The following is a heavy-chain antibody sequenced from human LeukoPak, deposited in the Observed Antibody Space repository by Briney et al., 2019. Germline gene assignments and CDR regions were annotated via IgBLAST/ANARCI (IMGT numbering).Heavy chain of an antibody. J-gene: IGHJ6*02. V-gene: IGHV4-30-4*01. CDR3: ARASYRNGIDV. Sequence: PSETLSLTCGVSAVSIGGDDYWRWVRQPPGKGLEWIGYIYYDGATFYSSSLKSRVSISVDTSNSQFSLRLSSVTAADTAVYYCARASYRNGIDVWGQGTTVTVSS. CDR2: IYYDGAT. CDR1: AVSIGGDDY. D-gene: IGHD2-2*01.